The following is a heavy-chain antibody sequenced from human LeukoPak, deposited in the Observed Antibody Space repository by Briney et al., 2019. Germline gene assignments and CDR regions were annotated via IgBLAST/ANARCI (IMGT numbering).Heavy chain of an antibody. J-gene: IGHJ4*02. CDR2: ISSNGGST. Sequence: PGGTLRLSCVPSGFTFSSYAMHWVRQAPGKGLEYVSAISSNGGSTNYADSVKGRFTISRDNSKNTLYLQMGSLRPDDMAVYYCAREGGPTGLDYWGQGTLVTVSS. D-gene: IGHD1-1*01. CDR3: AREGGPTGLDY. CDR1: GFTFSSYA. V-gene: IGHV3-64*02.